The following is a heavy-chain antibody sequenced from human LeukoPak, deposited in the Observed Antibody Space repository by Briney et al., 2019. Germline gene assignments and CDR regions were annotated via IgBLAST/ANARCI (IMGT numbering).Heavy chain of an antibody. CDR2: IYYSGST. CDR1: GGSFSDYY. D-gene: IGHD5-18*01. V-gene: IGHV4-34*01. J-gene: IGHJ4*02. CDR3: ARVDTATGVY. Sequence: SETLSLTCAVYGGSFSDYYWSWIRQPPGKGLEWIGSIYYSGSTYYNPSLKSRVTISVDTSKNQFSLKLSSVTAADTAVYYCARVDTATGVYWGQGTLVTVSS.